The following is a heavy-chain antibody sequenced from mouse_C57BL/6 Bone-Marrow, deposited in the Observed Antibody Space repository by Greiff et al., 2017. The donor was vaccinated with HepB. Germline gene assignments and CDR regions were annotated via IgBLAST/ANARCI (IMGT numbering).Heavy chain of an antibody. Sequence: QVQLQQSGPGLVQPSPSLSITCTASGFSLTSYGVHWVRQSPGKGLEWLGVIWRGGSTDYNAAFMSRLSITKDNSKSQVFFKMNSLQADDTAIYYCAKNRYPNYAMDYWGQGTSVTVSS. CDR1: GFSLTSYG. D-gene: IGHD5-1-1*01. V-gene: IGHV2-5*01. CDR2: IWRGGST. CDR3: AKNRYPNYAMDY. J-gene: IGHJ4*01.